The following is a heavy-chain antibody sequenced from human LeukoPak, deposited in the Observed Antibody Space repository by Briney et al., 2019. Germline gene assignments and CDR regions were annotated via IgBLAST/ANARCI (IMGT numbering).Heavy chain of an antibody. J-gene: IGHJ4*02. CDR3: TTPGGYYFDY. Sequence: GGSLRLSCAASGFTFSGSAMHWVRQASGKRLEWVGRIRSKANSYATAYAASVKGRFTISRDDSKNTAYLQMNSLKTEDTAVYYCTTPGGYYFDYWGQGTLVTVSS. D-gene: IGHD3-16*01. CDR1: GFTFSGSA. V-gene: IGHV3-73*01. CDR2: IRSKANSYAT.